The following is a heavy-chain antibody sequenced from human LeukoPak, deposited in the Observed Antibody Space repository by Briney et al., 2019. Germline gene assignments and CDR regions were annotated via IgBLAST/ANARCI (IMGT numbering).Heavy chain of an antibody. J-gene: IGHJ4*02. Sequence: SETLSLTCTVSGGSISSGSYYWSWIRQPAGKGLEWIGRIYTSGSTNYNPSLKSRVTISVDTSKNQFSLKLSSVTAADTAVYYCAIDRHDSAFYWGQGTLVTVSS. CDR2: IYTSGST. CDR1: GGSISSGSYY. D-gene: IGHD3-3*01. V-gene: IGHV4-61*02. CDR3: AIDRHDSAFY.